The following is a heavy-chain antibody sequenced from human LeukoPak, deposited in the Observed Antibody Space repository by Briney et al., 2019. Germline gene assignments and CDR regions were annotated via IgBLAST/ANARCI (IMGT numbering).Heavy chain of an antibody. V-gene: IGHV4-59*01. D-gene: IGHD3-3*01. J-gene: IGHJ4*02. Sequence: SETLSLTCTVSGGSINSYYWSWIRQPPGKGLEWIGYIYYSGRTNYNPSLKSRVTISVDTSKNQFSLKLSSVTAADTAVYYCARYYDFWSGYYTYFDYWGQGTLVTVSS. CDR1: GGSINSYY. CDR2: IYYSGRT. CDR3: ARYYDFWSGYYTYFDY.